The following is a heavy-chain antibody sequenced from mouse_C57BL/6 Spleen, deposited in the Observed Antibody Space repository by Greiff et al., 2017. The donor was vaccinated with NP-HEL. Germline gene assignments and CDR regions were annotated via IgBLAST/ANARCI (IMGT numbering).Heavy chain of an antibody. CDR2: INPSNGGT. CDR3: ARIDYYDYDAGYAMDY. D-gene: IGHD2-4*01. Sequence: VQLQQPGTELVKPGASVKLSCKASGYTFTSYWMHWVKQRPGQGLEWIGNINPSNGGTNYNEKFKSKATLTVDKSSSTAYMQLSSLTSEDSAVYYCARIDYYDYDAGYAMDYWGQGTSVTVSS. J-gene: IGHJ4*01. CDR1: GYTFTSYW. V-gene: IGHV1-53*01.